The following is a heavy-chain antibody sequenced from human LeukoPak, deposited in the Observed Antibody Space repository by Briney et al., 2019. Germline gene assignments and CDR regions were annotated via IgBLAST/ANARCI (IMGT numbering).Heavy chain of an antibody. CDR3: ARDLRGSYSEDY. J-gene: IGHJ4*02. D-gene: IGHD1-26*01. CDR1: GFTLSDYY. Sequence: GGSLRLSCAASGFTLSDYYMSWIRQAPGKGLEWISYISSSGSSTNYADSVKGRFTISRDNAKNSLYLQMNSLRAEDTAVYYCARDLRGSYSEDYWAQGTLVTVSS. CDR2: ISSSGSST. V-gene: IGHV3-11*06.